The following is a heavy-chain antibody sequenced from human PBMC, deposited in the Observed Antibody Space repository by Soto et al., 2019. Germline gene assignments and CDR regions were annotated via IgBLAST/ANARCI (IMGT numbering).Heavy chain of an antibody. V-gene: IGHV1-18*01. CDR1: GYTFSNYG. Sequence: GASVKVSCKTSGYTFSNYGITWVRQAPGQPLEWLGWISLYSDGANYAQKFQGRVSMTTDTSTTTAYMELRSLRSDDTAVYYCARVVPGAEAWFGPWGQGTLVTVSS. D-gene: IGHD2-2*01. J-gene: IGHJ5*02. CDR3: ARVVPGAEAWFGP. CDR2: ISLYSDGA.